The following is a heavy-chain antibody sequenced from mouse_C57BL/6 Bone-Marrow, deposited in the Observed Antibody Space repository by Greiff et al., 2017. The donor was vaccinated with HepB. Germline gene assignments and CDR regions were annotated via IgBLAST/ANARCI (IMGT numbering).Heavy chain of an antibody. D-gene: IGHD1-1*01. J-gene: IGHJ3*01. CDR3: TRRAFYYGSSNEGFAY. V-gene: IGHV1-5*01. CDR1: GYTFTSYW. CDR2: IYPGNSDT. Sequence: VQLQQSGTVLARPGASVKMSCKTSGYTFTSYWMHWVKQRPGQGLEWIGAIYPGNSDTSYNQKFKGKAKLTAVTSASTAYMELSSLTNEDSAVYYCTRRAFYYGSSNEGFAYWGQGTLVTVSA.